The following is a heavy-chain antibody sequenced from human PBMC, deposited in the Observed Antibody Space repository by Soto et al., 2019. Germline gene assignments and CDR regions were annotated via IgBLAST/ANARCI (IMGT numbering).Heavy chain of an antibody. CDR3: ARLPGGATTGYFDY. V-gene: IGHV4-39*01. D-gene: IGHD1-26*01. J-gene: IGHJ4*02. CDR1: GYSISSSYY. CDR2: IYYSGST. Sequence: SETLSLTCAVSGYSISSSYYWGWIRQPPGKGLEWIGSIYYSGSTYYNPSLKSRVTISVDTSKNQFSLKLSSVTAADTAVYYCARLPGGATTGYFDYWGQGTLVTVSS.